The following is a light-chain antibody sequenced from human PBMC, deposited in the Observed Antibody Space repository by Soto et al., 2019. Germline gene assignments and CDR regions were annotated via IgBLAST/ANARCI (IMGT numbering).Light chain of an antibody. CDR3: QQYNSYSRRT. V-gene: IGKV1-5*01. CDR1: QSISSW. J-gene: IGKJ1*01. CDR2: DPS. Sequence: DIQMTQSPSTLSASVGDTVTITCRASQSISSWLAWYQQKPGKAPKLLIYDPSSLESGVPSRFSGSGSGTEFTLTISSLQPDDFATYYCQQYNSYSRRTFGQGTKVEIK.